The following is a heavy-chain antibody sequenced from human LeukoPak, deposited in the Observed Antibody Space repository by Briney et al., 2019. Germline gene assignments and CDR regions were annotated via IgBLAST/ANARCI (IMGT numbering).Heavy chain of an antibody. CDR2: IYSGGST. V-gene: IGHV3-53*01. CDR3: ARGLGYCTSTTCLLPFDY. CDR1: GFTVSTYY. J-gene: IGHJ4*02. D-gene: IGHD2-2*01. Sequence: GGSLRLSCAASGFTVSTYYMTWVRQAPGKGLECVSVIYSGGSTYYADSVKGRFTVSRDNSKNTLYLQMNSLRAEDTAMYYSARGLGYCTSTTCLLPFDYWGQGTLVTVSS.